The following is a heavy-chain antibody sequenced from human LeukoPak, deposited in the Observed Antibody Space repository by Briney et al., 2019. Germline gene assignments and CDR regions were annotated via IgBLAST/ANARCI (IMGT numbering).Heavy chain of an antibody. CDR2: ISGSGGST. V-gene: IGHV3-23*01. J-gene: IGHJ4*02. Sequence: PGGPLRLSCAASGFTFSSYAMSWVRQAPGKGLEWVSAISGSGGSTYYADSVKGRFTISRDNSKNTLYLQMNSLRAEDTAVYYCAKDEGYVLRFLESPGDYFDYWGQGTLVTVSS. CDR1: GFTFSSYA. D-gene: IGHD3-3*01. CDR3: AKDEGYVLRFLESPGDYFDY.